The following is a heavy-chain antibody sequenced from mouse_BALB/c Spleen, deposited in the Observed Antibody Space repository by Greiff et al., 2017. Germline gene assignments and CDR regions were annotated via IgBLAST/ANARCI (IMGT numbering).Heavy chain of an antibody. Sequence: EVMLVESGGGLVQPGGSLKLSCAASGFTFSSYGMSWVSQTPDKRLELVATINSNGGSTYYPDSVKGRFTISRDNAKNTLYLQMSSLKSEDTAMYYCARRELGPYYYAMDYWGQGTSVTVSS. V-gene: IGHV5-6-3*01. CDR1: GFTFSSYG. CDR3: ARRELGPYYYAMDY. CDR2: INSNGGST. J-gene: IGHJ4*01. D-gene: IGHD4-1*01.